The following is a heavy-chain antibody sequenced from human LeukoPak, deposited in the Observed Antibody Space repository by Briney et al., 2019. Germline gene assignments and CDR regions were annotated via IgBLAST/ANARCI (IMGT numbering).Heavy chain of an antibody. CDR3: ARSYYDTSGYYYGLYF. J-gene: IGHJ4*02. CDR2: VYHSGGT. D-gene: IGHD3-22*01. Sequence: SETLSLTCAVSHFSVSSGYYWGWIRQPPGKELEWIGDVYHSGGTYKNSSLRSRLTMSVDMSKNQFSLMLTSVTAADTAVYYCARSYYDTSGYYYGLYFWGQGTLVTVSS. CDR1: HFSVSSGYY. V-gene: IGHV4-38-2*01.